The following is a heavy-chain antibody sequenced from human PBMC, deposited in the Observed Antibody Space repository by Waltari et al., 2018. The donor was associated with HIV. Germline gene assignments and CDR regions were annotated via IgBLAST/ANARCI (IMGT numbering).Heavy chain of an antibody. J-gene: IGHJ4*02. CDR1: GFPVGNYW. D-gene: IGHD3-3*02. Sequence: EVQLVESGGGLVQPGGSLRLSCAASGFPVGNYWMSWVRQAPGKGLEWVANIKRDGSEKHYVDSVKGRFTVSRDNAKNSLYLQINSLRAEDTAVYYCARDEISYFDYWGQGTLVTVSS. CDR2: IKRDGSEK. CDR3: ARDEISYFDY. V-gene: IGHV3-7*01.